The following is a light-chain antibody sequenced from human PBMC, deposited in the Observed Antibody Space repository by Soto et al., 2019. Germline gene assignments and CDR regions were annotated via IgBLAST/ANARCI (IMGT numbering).Light chain of an antibody. J-gene: IGKJ1*01. CDR1: QSINSF. CDR2: GAS. Sequence: EIVLTQSPGTLSLSPGEGATLSCRASQSINSFLAWYQQRRGQAPRLLIHGASNRATGIPDRFSGSGSGTDFTLTISRLEPEDFAVYYCQQYGGSVPWTFGQGTKVDIK. V-gene: IGKV3-20*01. CDR3: QQYGGSVPWT.